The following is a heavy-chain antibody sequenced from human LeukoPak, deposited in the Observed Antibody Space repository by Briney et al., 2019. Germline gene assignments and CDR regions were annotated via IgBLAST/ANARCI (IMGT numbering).Heavy chain of an antibody. V-gene: IGHV3-23*01. Sequence: GGSLRLSCAPSGFTFSGYAMNWVRQAPGKGLEWVSAISGSGGSTYYADSVKGRFTISRDNSENTLYLQMNSLRAEDTAVYYCAKVADYGDYFDYWGQGTLVTVSS. J-gene: IGHJ4*02. CDR2: ISGSGGST. CDR1: GFTFSGYA. D-gene: IGHD4-17*01. CDR3: AKVADYGDYFDY.